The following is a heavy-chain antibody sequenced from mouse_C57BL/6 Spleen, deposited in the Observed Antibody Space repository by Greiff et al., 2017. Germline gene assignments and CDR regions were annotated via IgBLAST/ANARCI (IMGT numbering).Heavy chain of an antibody. D-gene: IGHD2-3*01. V-gene: IGHV1-54*01. CDR2: INPGSGGT. CDR3: ARSDDYGYFDV. Sequence: VKLQQSGAELVRPGTSVKVSCKASGYAFTNYLIEWVKQRPGQGLEWIGVINPGSGGTNYNEKFKGKATLTADKSSSTAYMQLSSLTSEDSAVYFCARSDDYGYFDVGGTGTTVTVSS. J-gene: IGHJ1*03. CDR1: GYAFTNYL.